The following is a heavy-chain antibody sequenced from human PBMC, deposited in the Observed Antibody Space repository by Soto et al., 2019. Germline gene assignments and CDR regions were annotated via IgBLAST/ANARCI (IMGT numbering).Heavy chain of an antibody. V-gene: IGHV3-30*18. Sequence: GGSLRLSCAVSGFTFSDYGMHWVRQAPGKGLEWVAVMSYAGTYKYYADSVKGRFTISRDLSGNTLFLQMNSLRLEDTAVYFCAKDRGYINSPFDLWGQGTLVTVSS. D-gene: IGHD6-25*01. J-gene: IGHJ4*02. CDR1: GFTFSDYG. CDR2: MSYAGTYK. CDR3: AKDRGYINSPFDL.